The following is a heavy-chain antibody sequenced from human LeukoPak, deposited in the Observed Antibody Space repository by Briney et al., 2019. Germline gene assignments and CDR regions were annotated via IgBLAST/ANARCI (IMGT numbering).Heavy chain of an antibody. Sequence: GASVKVSCKASGYTFTGYYMHWVRQAPGQGLEWMGWINPNSGGTNYAQKFQGRVTMTRDTSISTAYMELSRLRSDDTAVYYCVRGHLEYYDILTGFDYWGQGTLVTVSS. CDR1: GYTFTGYY. D-gene: IGHD3-9*01. CDR2: INPNSGGT. V-gene: IGHV1-2*02. J-gene: IGHJ4*02. CDR3: VRGHLEYYDILTGFDY.